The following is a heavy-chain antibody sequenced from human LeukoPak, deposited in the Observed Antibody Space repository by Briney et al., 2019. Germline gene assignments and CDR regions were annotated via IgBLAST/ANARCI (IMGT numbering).Heavy chain of an antibody. D-gene: IGHD3-10*01. Sequence: PSETLSFTCAVYGGSFSGYYWSWIRQPPGKGLEWIGEINHSGSTNYNPSLKSRVTISVDTSKNQFSLKLSSVTAADTAVYYCARGGGSGSRGFDPWGQGTLVTVSS. J-gene: IGHJ5*02. V-gene: IGHV4-34*01. CDR2: INHSGST. CDR3: ARGGGSGSRGFDP. CDR1: GGSFSGYY.